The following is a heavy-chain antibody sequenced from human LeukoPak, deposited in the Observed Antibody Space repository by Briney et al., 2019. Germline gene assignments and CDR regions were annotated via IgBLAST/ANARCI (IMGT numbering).Heavy chain of an antibody. V-gene: IGHV4-61*02. CDR2: IYTSGST. CDR3: ARDFRGPNDAFDI. J-gene: IGHJ3*02. Sequence: PSETLSLTCTVSGGSISSGSYYWSWIRQPAGKGLEWIGRIYTSGSTNYNPSLKSRVTISVDTSKNQFSLKLSSVTAADTAVYYCARDFRGPNDAFDIWGQGTMVTVSS. CDR1: GGSISSGSYY. D-gene: IGHD3-10*01.